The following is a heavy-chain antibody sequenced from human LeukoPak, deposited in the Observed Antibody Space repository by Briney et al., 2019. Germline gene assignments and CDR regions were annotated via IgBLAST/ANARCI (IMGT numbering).Heavy chain of an antibody. J-gene: IGHJ4*02. CDR2: IIPIFGTA. CDR3: ASASHITMLRGANDY. Sequence: GASLKVSCKASGGTFSSYTFSWVRQASGQGLEWMGGIIPIFGTANYAQKFQGRVTITADESTSTAYMELSSLRSEDTAVYYCASASHITMLRGANDYWGQGTLVTVSS. CDR1: GGTFSSYT. V-gene: IGHV1-69*01. D-gene: IGHD3-10*01.